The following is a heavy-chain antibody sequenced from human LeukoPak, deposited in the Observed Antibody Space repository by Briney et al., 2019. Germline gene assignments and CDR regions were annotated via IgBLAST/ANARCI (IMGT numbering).Heavy chain of an antibody. D-gene: IGHD1-7*01. J-gene: IGHJ4*02. CDR1: GVSISSYY. CDR3: ARGSRELYYFDY. V-gene: IGHV4-59*01. Sequence: SETLSLTCTVSGVSISSYYWSWIRQPPGKGLEYIGYIYYSGNTNYNPSLKSRVTISVDTSKNQFSLKLSSVTAADTAVYYCARGSRELYYFDYWGQGTLVTVSS. CDR2: IYYSGNT.